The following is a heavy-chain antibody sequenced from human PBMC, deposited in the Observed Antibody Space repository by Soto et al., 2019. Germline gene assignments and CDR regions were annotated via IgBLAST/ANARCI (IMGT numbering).Heavy chain of an antibody. Sequence: QVQMVQSGAEVEKPGASVKVSCRPSGYTFTGYYIHWVRQAPGQGLEWMGWISAYNGNTNYAQKLQGRVTMTTDTSTSTAYMELRSLRSDDTAVYYCARDWSPGIAVAGMWGQGTLVTVSS. V-gene: IGHV1-18*04. CDR2: ISAYNGNT. CDR1: GYTFTGYY. D-gene: IGHD6-19*01. J-gene: IGHJ4*02. CDR3: ARDWSPGIAVAGM.